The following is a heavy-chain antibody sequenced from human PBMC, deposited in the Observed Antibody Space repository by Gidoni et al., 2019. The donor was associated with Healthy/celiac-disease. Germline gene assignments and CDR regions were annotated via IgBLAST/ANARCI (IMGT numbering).Heavy chain of an antibody. V-gene: IGHV3-9*01. CDR2: ISWNSGSI. D-gene: IGHD6-19*01. J-gene: IGHJ4*02. Sequence: EVQLVESGGGLVQPGRSLRLSCAASGFTFDDYAMHWVRQAPGKGLEWVSGISWNSGSIGYADSVKGRFTISRDNAKNSLYLQMNSLRAEDTALYYCAKVPGRAVAGPAGYWGQGTLVTVSS. CDR1: GFTFDDYA. CDR3: AKVPGRAVAGPAGY.